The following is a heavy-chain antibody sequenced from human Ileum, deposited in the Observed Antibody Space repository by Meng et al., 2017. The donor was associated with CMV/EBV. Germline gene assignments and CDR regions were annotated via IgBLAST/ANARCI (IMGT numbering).Heavy chain of an antibody. CDR3: ARDPRGNGPFDY. V-gene: IGHV3-21*01. J-gene: IGHJ4*02. CDR1: GYSLSCIR. D-gene: IGHD3-16*01. Sequence: CTVCGYSLSCIRMDWGREGPGMGLKRVSAISSGSSDTFYADSVKGRFTISRDNADNSIYLQMNSLRAEDTAVYYGARDPRGNGPFDYWGQGILVTVSS. CDR2: ISSGSSDT.